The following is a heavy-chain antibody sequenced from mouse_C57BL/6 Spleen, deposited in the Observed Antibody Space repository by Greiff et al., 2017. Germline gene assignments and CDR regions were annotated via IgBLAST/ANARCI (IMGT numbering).Heavy chain of an antibody. J-gene: IGHJ4*01. Sequence: EVKVEESGGGLVKPGGSLKLSCAASGFTFSDYGMHWVRQAPEKGLEWVAYISSGSSTIYYADTVKGRFTISRDNAKNTLFLQMTSLRSEDTAMYYCARPGTTVGAMDYWGQGTSVTVSS. CDR1: GFTFSDYG. D-gene: IGHD1-1*01. CDR2: ISSGSSTI. CDR3: ARPGTTVGAMDY. V-gene: IGHV5-17*01.